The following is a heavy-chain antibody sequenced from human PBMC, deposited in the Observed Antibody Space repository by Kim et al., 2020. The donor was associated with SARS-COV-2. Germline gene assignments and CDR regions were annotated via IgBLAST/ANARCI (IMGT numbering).Heavy chain of an antibody. Sequence: FYADSVKGRFTILRDISNNTLKLQMYSLRAEDTAIYYCALVYGSGSYYFDYWGPGTQVTVSS. J-gene: IGHJ4*02. CDR3: ALVYGSGSYYFDY. D-gene: IGHD3-10*01. V-gene: IGHV3-66*01.